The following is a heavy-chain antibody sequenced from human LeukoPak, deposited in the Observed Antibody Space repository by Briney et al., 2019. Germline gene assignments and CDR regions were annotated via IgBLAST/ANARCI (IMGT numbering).Heavy chain of an antibody. V-gene: IGHV3-48*02. J-gene: IGHJ4*02. CDR3: ARVLRYFDWLLWDYYFDY. CDR1: GFTFSSYS. CDR2: ISSSSSTI. D-gene: IGHD3-9*01. Sequence: GGSLRLSCAASGFTFSSYSMNWVRQAPGKGLEWVSYISSSSSTIYYADSVKGRFTISRDNAKNSLYLQMNSLRDEDTAVYYCARVLRYFDWLLWDYYFDYWGQGTLVTVSS.